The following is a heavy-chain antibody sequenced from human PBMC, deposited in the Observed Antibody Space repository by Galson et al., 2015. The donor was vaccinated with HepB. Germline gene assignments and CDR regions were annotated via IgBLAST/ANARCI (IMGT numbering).Heavy chain of an antibody. J-gene: IGHJ6*02. CDR3: ARGGRAVDYYYGMDV. D-gene: IGHD3-16*01. CDR2: IWYDGSSK. V-gene: IGHV3-33*01. Sequence: SLRLSCAASGFSFSSYGMHWVRQAPGKGLEWVAVIWYDGSSKFHADSVKGRFTISRDNSKNMLYLQMNSLRDEDTAVYYCARGGRAVDYYYGMDVWGQGTTVTVSS. CDR1: GFSFSSYG.